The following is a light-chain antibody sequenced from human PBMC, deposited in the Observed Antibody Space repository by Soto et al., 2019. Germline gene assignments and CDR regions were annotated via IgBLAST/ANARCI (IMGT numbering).Light chain of an antibody. CDR1: ALPKQY. CDR2: KTN. Sequence: SYELTQPPSVSVSPGQMARITCSGDALPKQYAYWYQQKPGQAPVLLIYKTNERPSGIPERFSGSSSGTTVTLTISGVQAEDEADYYCQSADKSGTYVFGTGTKLTAL. J-gene: IGLJ1*01. CDR3: QSADKSGTYV. V-gene: IGLV3-25*03.